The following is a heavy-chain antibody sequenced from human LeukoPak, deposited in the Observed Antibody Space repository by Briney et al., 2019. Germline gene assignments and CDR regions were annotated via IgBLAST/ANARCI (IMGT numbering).Heavy chain of an antibody. CDR1: GGPISSSPYY. D-gene: IGHD3-10*01. J-gene: IGHJ4*02. CDR3: ARLSPYLGSRSSAFSDDF. CDR2: ISYSGST. V-gene: IGHV4-39*01. Sequence: MSSETLSLTCTVSGGPISSSPYYWGWIRQPPGKGLEWIGSISYSGSTFYNPSLESRLTISVDTSKNQFSLKLSSLTAADTAVFYCARLSPYLGSRSSAFSDDFWGQGTLVTVSS.